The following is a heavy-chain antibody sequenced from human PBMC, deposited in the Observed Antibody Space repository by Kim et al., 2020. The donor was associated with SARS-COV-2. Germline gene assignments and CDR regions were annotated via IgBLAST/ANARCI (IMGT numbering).Heavy chain of an antibody. CDR2: ISSSGSTI. Sequence: GGSLRLSCAASGFTFSDYYMSWIRQAPGKGLEWVSYISSSGSTIYYADSVKGRFTISRDNAKNSLYLQMNSLRAEDTAVYYCARDAKFITGTSSYYYYGMDVWGQGTTVTVSS. V-gene: IGHV3-11*01. CDR1: GFTFSDYY. J-gene: IGHJ6*02. D-gene: IGHD1-20*01. CDR3: ARDAKFITGTSSYYYYGMDV.